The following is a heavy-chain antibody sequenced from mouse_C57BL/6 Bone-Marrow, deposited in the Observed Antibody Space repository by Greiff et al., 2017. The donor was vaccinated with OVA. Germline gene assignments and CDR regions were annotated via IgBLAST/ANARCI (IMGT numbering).Heavy chain of an antibody. V-gene: IGHV2-2*01. J-gene: IGHJ1*03. Sequence: VQLQQSGPGLVQPSQSLSITCTVSGFSLTSYGVHWVRQSPGKGLEWLGVIWSGGSTDYNAAFISRLSISKDNSTSQVFFKMNSLQADDTAIYYCARNLGRRDWYFDVWGTGTTVTVSS. D-gene: IGHD4-1*01. CDR2: IWSGGST. CDR3: ARNLGRRDWYFDV. CDR1: GFSLTSYG.